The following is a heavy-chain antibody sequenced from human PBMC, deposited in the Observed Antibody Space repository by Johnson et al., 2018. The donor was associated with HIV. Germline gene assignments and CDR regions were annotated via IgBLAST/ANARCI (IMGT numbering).Heavy chain of an antibody. J-gene: IGHJ3*02. CDR3: ARGGLGDILTGLAFDI. Sequence: EVQLVESGGGLVQPGGSLRLSCAASGFGFGSYAMSWVRQAPGKGLEWVSVIYSGGSTYYADSVKGRFTISRDNSKNTLYMQMNSLRAEDTAVYYCARGGLGDILTGLAFDIWGQGTLVTVSS. CDR2: IYSGGST. V-gene: IGHV3-23*03. D-gene: IGHD3-9*01. CDR1: GFGFGSYA.